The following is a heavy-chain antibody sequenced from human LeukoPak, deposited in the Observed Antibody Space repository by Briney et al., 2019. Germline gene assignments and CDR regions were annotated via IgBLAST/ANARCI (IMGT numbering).Heavy chain of an antibody. V-gene: IGHV3-33*01. CDR1: GFTISSNG. J-gene: IGHJ4*02. CDR2: IWYAGSKK. D-gene: IGHD5/OR15-5a*01. Sequence: GRYLTLSGAASGFTISSNGMQWVRQAQGKGLEWVALIWYAGSKKYYADSVKARFTISRDNSENTLYLQLTSLRAEDTAIYFCARLQGVSTLDYWGQGTLVTVSS. CDR3: ARLQGVSTLDY.